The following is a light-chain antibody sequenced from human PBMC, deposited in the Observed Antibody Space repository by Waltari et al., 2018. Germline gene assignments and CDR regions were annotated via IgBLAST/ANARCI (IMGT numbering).Light chain of an antibody. J-gene: IGKJ3*01. V-gene: IGKV1-33*01. CDR1: QDIRNY. Sequence: DIQMTQSPSSLSASVGGRVTITCQASQDIRNYVNWYQQKPGKAPKFLICDVSNLENGVPARFSGSGSGTNFSFTISSLQPEDVATYYCQQHLNTFPPTFGPGTKVNIK. CDR2: DVS. CDR3: QQHLNTFPPT.